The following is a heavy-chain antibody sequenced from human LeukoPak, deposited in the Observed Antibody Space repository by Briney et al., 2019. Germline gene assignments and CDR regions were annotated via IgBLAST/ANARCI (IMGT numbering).Heavy chain of an antibody. CDR3: TTEGLLWFGELYRDAFDI. CDR1: GFTFSNAW. V-gene: IGHV3-15*01. Sequence: PGGSLRLSCAASGFTFSNAWMSWVRQAPGKGRGWVGRIKSKIDGGTTDYAAPVKGRFTISRDDSKNTLYLQMNSLKTEDTAVYYCTTEGLLWFGELYRDAFDIWGQGTMVTVSS. J-gene: IGHJ3*02. CDR2: IKSKIDGGTT. D-gene: IGHD3-10*01.